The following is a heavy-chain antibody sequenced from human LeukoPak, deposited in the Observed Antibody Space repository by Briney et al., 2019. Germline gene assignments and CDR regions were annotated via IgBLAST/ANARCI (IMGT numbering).Heavy chain of an antibody. V-gene: IGHV3-7*01. CDR3: ARDGRSSSSGSDY. J-gene: IGHJ4*02. CDR2: IKQDGSEK. CDR1: GFTFSSYW. Sequence: GGSLRLSCAASGFTFSSYWMSWVRQAPGKGLEWVANIKQDGSEKYYVDSVKGRFTISRDNAKNSLYLQMNSLRAEDTAVYYCARDGRSSSSGSDYWGQGTLVTVSS. D-gene: IGHD6-6*01.